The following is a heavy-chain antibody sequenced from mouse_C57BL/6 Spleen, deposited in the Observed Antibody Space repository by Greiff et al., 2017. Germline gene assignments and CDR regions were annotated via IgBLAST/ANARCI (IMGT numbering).Heavy chain of an antibody. CDR1: GYTFTSYD. Sequence: QVQLQQSGPELVKPGASVKLSCKASGYTFTSYDINWVKQRPGQGLGWIGWIYPRDGSTKYNEKFKGKATLTVDTSSSTAYMELHSLTSEDSAVYFCASPYYYGSSPWFAYWGQGTLVTVSA. CDR3: ASPYYYGSSPWFAY. D-gene: IGHD1-1*01. J-gene: IGHJ3*01. CDR2: IYPRDGST. V-gene: IGHV1-85*01.